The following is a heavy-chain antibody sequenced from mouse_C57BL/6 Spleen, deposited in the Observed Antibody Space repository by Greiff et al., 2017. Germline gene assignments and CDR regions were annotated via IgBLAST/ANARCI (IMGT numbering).Heavy chain of an antibody. CDR3: ARDYYGTRGDFDY. CDR2: IYPGSGST. CDR1: GYTFTSYW. Sequence: QVQLQQPGAELVKPGASVKMSCKASGYTFTSYWITWVKQRPGQGLEWIGDIYPGSGSTNYNEKFKSKATLTVDTSSSTAYMQLSSLTSEDSAVYDGARDYYGTRGDFDYWGQDTTLTVSS. V-gene: IGHV1-55*01. J-gene: IGHJ2*01. D-gene: IGHD1-1*01.